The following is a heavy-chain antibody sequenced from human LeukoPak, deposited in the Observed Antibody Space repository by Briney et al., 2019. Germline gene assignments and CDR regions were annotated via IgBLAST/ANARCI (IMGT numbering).Heavy chain of an antibody. Sequence: QAGGSLRLSCAASGLTFSSYSMNWVRQAPGKGLEWVSYISSSSSTIYYADSVKGRFTISRGNAKNSLYLQMNSLRDEDTAVYYCARDRQRYSSGWYLYWGQGTLVTVSS. CDR2: ISSSSSTI. D-gene: IGHD6-13*01. J-gene: IGHJ4*02. CDR1: GLTFSSYS. V-gene: IGHV3-48*02. CDR3: ARDRQRYSSGWYLY.